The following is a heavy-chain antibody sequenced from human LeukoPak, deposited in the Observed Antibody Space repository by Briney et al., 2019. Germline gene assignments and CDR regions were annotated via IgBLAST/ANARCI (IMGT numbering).Heavy chain of an antibody. CDR1: GGSISSGSYY. V-gene: IGHV4-61*02. D-gene: IGHD5-24*01. CDR2: IYTSGST. Sequence: SETLSLTCTVSGGSISSGSYYWSWIRQPAGKGLEWIGRIYTSGSTNYNPSLKSRVTISVDTPKNQFSLKLSSVTAADTAVYYCARGDGYKDFDYWGQGTLVTVSS. CDR3: ARGDGYKDFDY. J-gene: IGHJ4*02.